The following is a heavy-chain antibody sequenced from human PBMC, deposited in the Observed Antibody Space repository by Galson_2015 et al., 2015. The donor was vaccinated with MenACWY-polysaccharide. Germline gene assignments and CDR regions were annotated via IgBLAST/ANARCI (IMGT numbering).Heavy chain of an antibody. CDR2: ISGRGGST. CDR3: AKDERSGWFGIFDY. D-gene: IGHD6-19*01. Sequence: SLRLSCAASGFTFSSYAMSWVRQAPGKGLEWVSAISGRGGSTYYADSVRGRFTISRDSSKNTLYLQMNSLRAEDTAIYYCAKDERSGWFGIFDYWGQGILVTVSS. V-gene: IGHV3-23*01. J-gene: IGHJ4*02. CDR1: GFTFSSYA.